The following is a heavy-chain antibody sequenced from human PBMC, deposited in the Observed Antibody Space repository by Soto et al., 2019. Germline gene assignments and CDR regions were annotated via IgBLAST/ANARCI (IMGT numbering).Heavy chain of an antibody. D-gene: IGHD3-10*01. CDR2: IIPIFGTA. CDR3: VGSGSGGPHYYGMDV. CDR1: GGTFSSYA. V-gene: IGHV1-69*13. Sequence: EASVKVSCKASGGTFSSYAISWVRQAPGQGLEWMGGIIPIFGTANYAQKFQGRVTITADESTSTAYMELSSLRSEDTAVYYCVGSGSGGPHYYGMDVWGQGTTVTVSS. J-gene: IGHJ6*02.